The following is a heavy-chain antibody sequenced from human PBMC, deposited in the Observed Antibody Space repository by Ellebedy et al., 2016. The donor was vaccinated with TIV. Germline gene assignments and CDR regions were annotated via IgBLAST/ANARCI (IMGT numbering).Heavy chain of an antibody. J-gene: IGHJ4*02. CDR2: ISSSSSYI. Sequence: PGGSLRLSCRASGFAFSDYSMSWVRQAPGKGLEWVSSISSSSSYIYYADSVKGRFTISRDNAKNSLYLQMNSLRVEDTAVYYCAREIFAFDYWGQGTLVTVSS. CDR3: AREIFAFDY. V-gene: IGHV3-21*06. CDR1: GFAFSDYS. D-gene: IGHD2-15*01.